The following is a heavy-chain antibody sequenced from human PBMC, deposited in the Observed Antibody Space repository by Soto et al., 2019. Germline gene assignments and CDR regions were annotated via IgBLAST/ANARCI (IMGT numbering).Heavy chain of an antibody. V-gene: IGHV1-18*01. J-gene: IGHJ4*02. Sequence: QVQLVQSGAEVKKPGASVKVSCKASGYTFTSYGISWVRQAPGQGLEWMGWISAYNGNTNYAQKLQGRVTMTTDTTTSTADMERRSLRSDDTAVYYCARLWGYGDYGEMGYWGQGTLVTVSS. CDR3: ARLWGYGDYGEMGY. D-gene: IGHD4-17*01. CDR2: ISAYNGNT. CDR1: GYTFTSYG.